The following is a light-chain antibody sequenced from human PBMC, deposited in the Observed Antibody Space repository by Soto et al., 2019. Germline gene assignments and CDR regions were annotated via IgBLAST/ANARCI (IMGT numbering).Light chain of an antibody. J-gene: IGKJ1*01. Sequence: DIQMTQSPSSLSASVGDRITITCRASQDIRNYLAWFQQKPGIAPKSLIYAASTLQPGVPSKFSGSGSGTDFTLTISSLQPEDFATYYCQQYVNYPRTFGQGTTVEIK. CDR2: AAS. CDR3: QQYVNYPRT. CDR1: QDIRNY. V-gene: IGKV1-16*02.